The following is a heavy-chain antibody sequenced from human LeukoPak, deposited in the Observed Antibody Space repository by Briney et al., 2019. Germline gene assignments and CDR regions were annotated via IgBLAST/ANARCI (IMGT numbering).Heavy chain of an antibody. CDR2: INHSGST. CDR1: GGSFSGYY. J-gene: IGHJ4*02. D-gene: IGHD3-10*01. CDR3: AGAGTIPLRGVINY. V-gene: IGHV4-34*01. Sequence: SETLSLTCAVYGGSFSGYYWSWIRQPPGKGLEWIGEINHSGSTNYNPSLKSRVTISVDTSKNQFSLKLSSVTAADTAVYYCAGAGTIPLRGVINYWGQGTLVTVSS.